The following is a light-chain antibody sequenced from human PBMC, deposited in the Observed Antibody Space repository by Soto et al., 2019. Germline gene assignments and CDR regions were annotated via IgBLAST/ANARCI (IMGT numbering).Light chain of an antibody. CDR1: IRDVGGYIH. V-gene: IGLV2-14*03. CDR2: DVT. J-gene: IGLJ2*01. Sequence: QSALTQPASVSGSPGQSITIPCTGTIRDVGGYIHVSWYQQHPGKAPKLIIYDVTNRPSGVSNRFSGSKSANTASLTISGLQAEDEADYYCSSYAGSGSLLFGGGTKLTVL. CDR3: SSYAGSGSLL.